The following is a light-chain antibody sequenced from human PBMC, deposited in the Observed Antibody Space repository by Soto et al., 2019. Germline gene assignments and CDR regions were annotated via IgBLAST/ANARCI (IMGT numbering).Light chain of an antibody. V-gene: IGKV3-20*01. CDR3: QHYGSSPQA. Sequence: EVLMRQSPVTLSVSPGEGATLSCRASQSVSSSYLAWYQQKPGQAPSLLIYDASVRATGVPDRFSGSVSGTDFTLTISRLEPEDFAVYYCQHYGSSPQAFGQGTKV. CDR1: QSVSSSY. J-gene: IGKJ1*01. CDR2: DAS.